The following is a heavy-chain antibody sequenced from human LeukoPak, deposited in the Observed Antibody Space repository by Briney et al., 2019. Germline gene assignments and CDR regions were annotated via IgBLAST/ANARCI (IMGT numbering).Heavy chain of an antibody. Sequence: GGSLRLSCTASGFTFGDYAMSWVCQAPGKGLEWVGFIRSKAYGGTTEYAASVKGRFTISRDDSKSIAYLQMNSLKTEDTAVYYCTRAISDIVVVLEDDYWGQGTLVTVSS. V-gene: IGHV3-49*04. J-gene: IGHJ4*02. D-gene: IGHD2-2*01. CDR1: GFTFGDYA. CDR3: TRAISDIVVVLEDDY. CDR2: IRSKAYGGTT.